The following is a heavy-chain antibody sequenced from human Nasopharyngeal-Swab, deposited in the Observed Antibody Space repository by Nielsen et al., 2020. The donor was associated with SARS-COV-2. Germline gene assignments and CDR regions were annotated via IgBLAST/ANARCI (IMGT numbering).Heavy chain of an antibody. CDR1: GYTFTSYY. Sequence: ASVKVSCKASGYTFTSYYIHWVRQAPGQGLEWMGIINPSVSSATYAQRFEGRVTMTRDTSTSTVYMELSSLRSEDTAVYYCARPGGTTHYWGQGTLVTVSS. J-gene: IGHJ4*02. D-gene: IGHD1-7*01. V-gene: IGHV1-46*01. CDR2: INPSVSSA. CDR3: ARPGGTTHY.